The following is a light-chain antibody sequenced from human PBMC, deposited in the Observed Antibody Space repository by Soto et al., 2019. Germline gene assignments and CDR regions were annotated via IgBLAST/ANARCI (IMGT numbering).Light chain of an antibody. Sequence: DVVMTQSPLSLPVTLGQPASISCRSNQSLVHSDGIAYFSWFQQRPGQSPRRLIYKVSNRDSGVPDRFSGSGSGTDFTLKISRVEAEDVGIYYCMQGTHWPPITFGQGTRLEIK. CDR1: QSLVHSDGIAY. V-gene: IGKV2-30*02. CDR3: MQGTHWPPIT. CDR2: KVS. J-gene: IGKJ5*01.